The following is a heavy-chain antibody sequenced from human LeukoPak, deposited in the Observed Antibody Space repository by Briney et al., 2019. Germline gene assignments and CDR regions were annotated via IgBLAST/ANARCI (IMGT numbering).Heavy chain of an antibody. CDR2: ISSSSNHI. CDR3: ARDCLSGGSCYSSYYYYGMDV. D-gene: IGHD2-15*01. Sequence: GGSLTLSSAASGFTSTSLSMSWVRQAQGKVLEWVSSISSSSNHIYYADSGKVRFTISIDNAKNSRYLQMNSLRAEDTDVYYCARDCLSGGSCYSSYYYYGMDVWGQGTTVTVSS. J-gene: IGHJ6*02. V-gene: IGHV3-21*01. CDR1: GFTSTSLS.